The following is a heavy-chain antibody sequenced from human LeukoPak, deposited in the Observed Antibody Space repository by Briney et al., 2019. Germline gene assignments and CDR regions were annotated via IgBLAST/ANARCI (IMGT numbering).Heavy chain of an antibody. CDR3: ARDGYSGNDGL. V-gene: IGHV4-34*01. J-gene: IGHJ4*02. CDR1: GGSFSGYY. CDR2: INHSGST. Sequence: SETLSLTCAVYGGSFSGYYWSWIRQPPGKGLEWIGEINHSGSTNYNPSLKSRVTISVDTSKNQFSLKLNSVTAADTAVYYCARDGYSGNDGLWGQGTLVTVSS. D-gene: IGHD5-12*01.